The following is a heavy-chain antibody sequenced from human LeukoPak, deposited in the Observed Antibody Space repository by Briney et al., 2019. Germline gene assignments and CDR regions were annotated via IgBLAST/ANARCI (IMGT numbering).Heavy chain of an antibody. CDR1: GYTSTGYY. CDR2: INPNSGGT. V-gene: IGHV1-2*02. D-gene: IGHD2-15*01. Sequence: ASVKVSCKASGYTSTGYYMHWVRQAPGQGLEWMGWINPNSGGTNYAQKFQGRVTMTRDTSISTAYMGLSRLRSDDTAVYYCARDLGYCSGGSCYSSWFDPWGQGTLVTVSS. CDR3: ARDLGYCSGGSCYSSWFDP. J-gene: IGHJ5*02.